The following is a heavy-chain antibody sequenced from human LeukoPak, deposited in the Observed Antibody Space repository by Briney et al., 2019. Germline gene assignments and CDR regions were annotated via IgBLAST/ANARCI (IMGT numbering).Heavy chain of an antibody. D-gene: IGHD6-13*01. V-gene: IGHV3-23*01. CDR1: GFTFSSYA. CDR2: ISGSGGST. J-gene: IGHJ4*02. Sequence: GGSLRLSCAASGFTFSSYAMSWVRQAPGKGLEWVSAISGSGGSTYYADSVKGRFTISRDNSKNTLYLQMNSLRAEDTAVYYCARADGSSWYGTNFDYWGQGTLVTVSS. CDR3: ARADGSSWYGTNFDY.